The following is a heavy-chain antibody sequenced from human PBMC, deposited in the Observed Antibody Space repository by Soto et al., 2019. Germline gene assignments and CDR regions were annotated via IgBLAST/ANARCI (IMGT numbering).Heavy chain of an antibody. CDR2: ISSSSSTI. Sequence: QPGGSLRLSCAASGFTFSGYGVNWVRQAPGKGLEWVSYISSSSSTIYYADSVKGRFTISRDNAKNSLYLQMNSLRAEDTAVYYCATLLGGRNTAMVTYYYYYMDVWGKGTTVTVSS. CDR3: ATLLGGRNTAMVTYYYYYMDV. D-gene: IGHD5-18*01. V-gene: IGHV3-48*01. J-gene: IGHJ6*03. CDR1: GFTFSGYG.